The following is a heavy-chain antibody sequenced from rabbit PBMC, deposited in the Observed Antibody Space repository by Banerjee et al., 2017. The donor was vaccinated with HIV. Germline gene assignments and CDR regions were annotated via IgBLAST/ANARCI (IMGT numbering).Heavy chain of an antibody. V-gene: IGHV1S7*01. CDR1: GFDFSSYY. CDR3: ARASYATSNGYYMAYFNL. CDR2: IDPVFGST. Sequence: QSLEESGGGLVTPGGTLKLSCKASGFDFSSYYMSWVRQAPGKGLEWIGYIDPVFGSTSSASWVNGRFTISSHNAQNTLYLQLNSLTAADTATYFCARASYATSNGYYMAYFNLWGPGTLVTVS. J-gene: IGHJ4*01. D-gene: IGHD1-1*01.